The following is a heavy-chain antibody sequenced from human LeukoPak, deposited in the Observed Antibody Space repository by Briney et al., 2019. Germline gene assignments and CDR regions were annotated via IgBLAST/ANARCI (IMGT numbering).Heavy chain of an antibody. CDR1: GGSFSGYY. CDR2: INQSGST. D-gene: IGHD3-9*01. Sequence: ASETLSLTCAVYGGSFSGYYWSWIRQPPGKGLEWIGEINQSGSTNYNPSLKSRVTISVDKSKTQFSLKLSSVTAADTAVYYCARGGYDILTGYPNNWFDPWGQGTLVTVSS. CDR3: ARGGYDILTGYPNNWFDP. V-gene: IGHV4-34*01. J-gene: IGHJ5*02.